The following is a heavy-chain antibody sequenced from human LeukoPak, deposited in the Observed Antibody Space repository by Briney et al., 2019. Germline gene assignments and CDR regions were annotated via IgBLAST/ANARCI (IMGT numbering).Heavy chain of an antibody. CDR2: IHSSGST. V-gene: IGHV4-4*07. D-gene: IGHD1-26*01. CDR3: ARGSKAIYYTLDY. J-gene: IGHJ4*02. Sequence: SETLSLTCTVSGGSISSYYWNWIRQPAGGGLEWIGSIHSSGSTNYNPSLKSRITVSLDTSRNQFSLQLTSVAAADTAVYYCARGSKAIYYTLDYWGQGTLVTVSS. CDR1: GGSISSYY.